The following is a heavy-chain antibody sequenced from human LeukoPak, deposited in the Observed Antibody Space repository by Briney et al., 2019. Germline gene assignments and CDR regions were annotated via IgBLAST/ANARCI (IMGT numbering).Heavy chain of an antibody. V-gene: IGHV1-2*02. CDR3: AXXXXXXXXXXGHGYYYYYMDV. Sequence: TFSXXXISWVRQAPGQGLEWMGWINPNSGGTNYAQKFQGRVTMTRDTSISTAYMELSRLRSDDTAVYYCAXXXXXXXXXXGHGYYYYYMDVWGKGTTVTVSS. CDR2: INPNSGGT. J-gene: IGHJ6*03. CDR1: TFSXXX.